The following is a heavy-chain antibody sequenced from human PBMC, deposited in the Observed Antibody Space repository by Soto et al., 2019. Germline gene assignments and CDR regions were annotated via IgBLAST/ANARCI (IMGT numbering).Heavy chain of an antibody. D-gene: IGHD2-21*02. CDR3: ARLLVTRYYFDY. Sequence: SETRSRTCTVSGGSISSYCWSWIRQPVGKGLEWIGRIYTSGSTNYNPSLKSRVTMSVDTSKNQFSLKLSSVTAADTAVYYCARLLVTRYYFDYWGQGTLVTVSS. J-gene: IGHJ4*02. CDR1: GGSISSYC. V-gene: IGHV4-4*07. CDR2: IYTSGST.